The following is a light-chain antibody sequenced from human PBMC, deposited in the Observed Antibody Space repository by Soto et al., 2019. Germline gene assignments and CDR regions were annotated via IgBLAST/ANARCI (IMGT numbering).Light chain of an antibody. V-gene: IGLV2-14*01. CDR2: DVS. Sequence: QSVLTQPASVSGSPRQSITISCTGTSSDVGGYNYVSWYQQHPGKAPKLMIYDVSNRPSGVSNRFSGSKSGNTASLTISGLQAEDEADYYCSSYTSSSTPYVFGTGTKVTV. CDR3: SSYTSSSTPYV. J-gene: IGLJ1*01. CDR1: SSDVGGYNY.